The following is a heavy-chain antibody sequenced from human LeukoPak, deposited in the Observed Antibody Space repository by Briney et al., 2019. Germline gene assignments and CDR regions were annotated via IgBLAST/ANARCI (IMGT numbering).Heavy chain of an antibody. Sequence: SETLSLTCTVSGDSISSTSYFWSWIRQPPGKGLEWIGEINHSGSTNYNPSLKSRVTLSVDTSKNQSSLKLSSVTAADTAVYYCASHDSSSSNAIDFWGQGTLVTVSS. CDR1: GDSISSTSYF. D-gene: IGHD3-22*01. V-gene: IGHV4-39*07. CDR3: ASHDSSSSNAIDF. J-gene: IGHJ4*02. CDR2: INHSGST.